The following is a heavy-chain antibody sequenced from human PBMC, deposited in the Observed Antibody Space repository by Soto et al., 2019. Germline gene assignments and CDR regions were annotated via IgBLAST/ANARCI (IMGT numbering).Heavy chain of an antibody. CDR3: ARFSAAGTFGGMDV. V-gene: IGHV4-59*01. CDR2: IYYSGST. D-gene: IGHD6-13*01. CDR1: GGSISSYC. Sequence: QVQLQESGPGLVKPSATLSLTCTVSGGSISSYCWSWIRQPPGKGLEWIGYIYYSGSTNYNPSLKCRVTVTVDTSKIQFSLTLSSVTAADTDLYYCARFSAAGTFGGMDVWGQGTTVTVSS. J-gene: IGHJ6*02.